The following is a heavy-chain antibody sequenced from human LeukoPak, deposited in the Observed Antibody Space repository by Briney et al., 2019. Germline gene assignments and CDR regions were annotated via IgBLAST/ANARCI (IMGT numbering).Heavy chain of an antibody. V-gene: IGHV4-61*02. CDR3: AVGNCPTTSCYPGVAFDI. Sequence: SQTPSLTCTVSGGSISSGGYFWSWIRQPAGKGLEWIGRFYVSGSTNYNPSLQSRVTISVDTSKNQFSLKLTSVTAADTAVYYCAVGNCPTTSCYPGVAFDIWGQGTMVTVSS. CDR1: GGSISSGGYF. CDR2: FYVSGST. J-gene: IGHJ3*02. D-gene: IGHD2-2*01.